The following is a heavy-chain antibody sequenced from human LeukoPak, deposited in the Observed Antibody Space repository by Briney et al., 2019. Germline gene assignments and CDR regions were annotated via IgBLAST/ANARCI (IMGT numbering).Heavy chain of an antibody. CDR3: ARYYYDSSGYADAFDI. V-gene: IGHV4-59*12. D-gene: IGHD3-22*01. Sequence: LETLSLTCTVSGGSISSYYWSWIRQPPGKGLEWIGYIYYSGSTYYNPSLKSRVTISVDTSKNQFSLRLSSVTAADTAVYYCARYYYDSSGYADAFDIWGQGTMVTVSS. CDR1: GGSISSYY. J-gene: IGHJ3*02. CDR2: IYYSGST.